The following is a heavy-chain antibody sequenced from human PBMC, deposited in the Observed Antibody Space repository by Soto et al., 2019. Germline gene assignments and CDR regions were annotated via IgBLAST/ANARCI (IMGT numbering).Heavy chain of an antibody. V-gene: IGHV1-3*01. CDR3: ARVAGVPNYYDFWSGYPYYFDY. CDR1: GYTFTSYG. J-gene: IGHJ4*02. D-gene: IGHD3-3*01. CDR2: INAGNGNT. Sequence: GASVKVSCKASGYTFTSYGIGWVRQAPGQGLEWMGWINAGNGNTKYSQKFQGRVTITRDTSASTAYMELSSLRSEDTAVYYCARVAGVPNYYDFWSGYPYYFDYWGQGTLVTVSS.